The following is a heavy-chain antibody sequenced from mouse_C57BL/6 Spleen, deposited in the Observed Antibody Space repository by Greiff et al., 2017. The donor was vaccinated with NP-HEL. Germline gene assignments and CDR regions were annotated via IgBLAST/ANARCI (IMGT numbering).Heavy chain of an antibody. CDR1: GYSITSGYY. CDR3: ARGYPRYFDV. CDR2: ISYDGSN. V-gene: IGHV3-6*01. Sequence: VQLQQSGPGLVKPSQSLSLTCSVTGYSITSGYYWNWIRQFPGNKLEWMGYISYDGSNNYNPSLKNRISITRDTSKNQFFLKLNSVTTEDTATYYCARGYPRYFDVWGTGTTVTVSS. J-gene: IGHJ1*03.